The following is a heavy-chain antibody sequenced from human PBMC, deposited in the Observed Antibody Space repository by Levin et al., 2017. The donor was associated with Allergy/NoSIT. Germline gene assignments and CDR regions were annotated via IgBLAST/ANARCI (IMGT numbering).Heavy chain of an antibody. CDR1: GFTFSSYA. V-gene: IGHV3-23*01. J-gene: IGHJ4*02. D-gene: IGHD3-22*01. CDR2: ISDSGNNT. CDR3: AKEGGYYDTSGYYFDY. Sequence: ASVKVSCAASGFTFSSYAMSWVRQAPGKGLEWVSVISDSGNNTYYADSVKGRFTISRSNSKNTLYLQMNSLRAEDTAVYYCAKEGGYYDTSGYYFDYWGQGTLVTVSS.